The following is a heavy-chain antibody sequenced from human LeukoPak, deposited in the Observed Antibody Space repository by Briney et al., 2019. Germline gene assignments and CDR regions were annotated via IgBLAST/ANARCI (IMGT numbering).Heavy chain of an antibody. V-gene: IGHV3-21*01. Sequence: GGSLRLSCAASGFTFSSYSMNWVRQAPGKGLEWVSSISSSSSYIYYADSVKGRFTISRDNAKNSLYLQMNSLRAEDTAVYYCARVQGGSSFYYYGMDVWGQGTTVTVSS. J-gene: IGHJ6*02. CDR2: ISSSSSYI. D-gene: IGHD6-6*01. CDR3: ARVQGGSSFYYYGMDV. CDR1: GFTFSSYS.